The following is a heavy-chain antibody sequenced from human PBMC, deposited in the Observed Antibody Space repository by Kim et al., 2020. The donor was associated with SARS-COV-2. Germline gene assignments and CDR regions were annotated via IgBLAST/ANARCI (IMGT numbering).Heavy chain of an antibody. CDR2: TYYRSKWYN. D-gene: IGHD6-6*01. J-gene: IGHJ5*02. CDR3: AREEYSSSLPGWGTYWFDP. CDR1: GDSVSSNSAA. Sequence: SQTLSLPCAISGDSVSSNSAAWNWIRPSPSRGLEWLGRTYYRSKWYNDYAVSVKSRITINPDTSKNQFSLQLNSETPEDTAVYYCAREEYSSSLPGWGTYWFDPWGQGTLVTVSS. V-gene: IGHV6-1*01.